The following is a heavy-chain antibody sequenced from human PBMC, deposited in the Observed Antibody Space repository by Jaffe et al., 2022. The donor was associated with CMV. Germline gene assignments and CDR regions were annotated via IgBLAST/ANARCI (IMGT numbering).Heavy chain of an antibody. CDR2: IYYSGST. Sequence: QVQLQESGPGLVKPSETLSLTCTVSGGSISSYYWSWIRQPPGKGLEWIGYIYYSGSTNYNPSLKSRVTISVDTSKNQFSLKLSSVTAADTAVYYCATYRHYYDSSGAFDIWGQGTMVTVSS. V-gene: IGHV4-59*08. CDR1: GGSISSYY. J-gene: IGHJ3*02. CDR3: ATYRHYYDSSGAFDI. D-gene: IGHD3-22*01.